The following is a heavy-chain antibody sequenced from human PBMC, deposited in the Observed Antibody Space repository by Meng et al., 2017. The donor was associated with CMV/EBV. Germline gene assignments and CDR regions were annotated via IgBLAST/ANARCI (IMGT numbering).Heavy chain of an antibody. V-gene: IGHV3-74*01. Sequence: GGSLRLSCAASGFTFSSYWMHWVRQAPGKGLVWVSRLNSDGSSTSYADSVKGRFTISRDNAKNTLYLQMNSLRAEDTAVYYCARDLPYDFWSGYYRYYYYGMDVWGQGTTVTVSS. D-gene: IGHD3-3*01. CDR2: LNSDGSST. CDR3: ARDLPYDFWSGYYRYYYYGMDV. J-gene: IGHJ6*02. CDR1: GFTFSSYW.